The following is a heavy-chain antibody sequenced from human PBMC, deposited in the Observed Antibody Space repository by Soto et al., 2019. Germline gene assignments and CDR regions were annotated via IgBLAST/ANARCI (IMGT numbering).Heavy chain of an antibody. CDR1: GFTSSTYS. V-gene: IGHV3-30*04. D-gene: IGHD6-6*01. Sequence: GGSLRLSCAASGFTSSTYSMHWVRQAPGRGLEWVAVVSSDGNYKYYADSVEGRFTISRDNSRNTLYLQMNSLRAEDTAVFYCARDFVSCGSIDFWGQGTPVTVSS. CDR3: ARDFVSCGSIDF. J-gene: IGHJ4*02. CDR2: VSSDGNYK.